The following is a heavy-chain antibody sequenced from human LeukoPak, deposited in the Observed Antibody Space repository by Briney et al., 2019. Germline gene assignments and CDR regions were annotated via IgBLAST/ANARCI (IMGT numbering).Heavy chain of an antibody. CDR2: IYYSGST. V-gene: IGHV4-59*01. D-gene: IGHD6-19*01. CDR1: GGSISSYY. J-gene: IGHJ3*02. CDR3: ARWVESSGWPRAFAI. Sequence: SETLSLTCTVSGGSISSYYWSWVRQPPGKGLGWVGYIYYSGSTNYNPSLKSRVTISVDTSKNQFSLKLSSVTAADTAVYYCARWVESSGWPRAFAIWGQGTMVTVSS.